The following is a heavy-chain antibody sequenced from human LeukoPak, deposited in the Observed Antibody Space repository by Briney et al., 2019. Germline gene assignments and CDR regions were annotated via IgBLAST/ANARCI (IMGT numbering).Heavy chain of an antibody. V-gene: IGHV3-21*01. CDR2: ISSSSSYI. CDR3: ARGKYSSGWSPDDAFAI. D-gene: IGHD6-19*01. CDR1: GFTFSSYS. Sequence: PGGSLRLSCAASGFTFSSYSMNWVRQAPGKGLEWVSSISSSSSYIYYADSVKGRFTISRDNSKNSLYLQMNSLRAEDTAVYYCARGKYSSGWSPDDAFAIWGQGTMVTVSS. J-gene: IGHJ3*02.